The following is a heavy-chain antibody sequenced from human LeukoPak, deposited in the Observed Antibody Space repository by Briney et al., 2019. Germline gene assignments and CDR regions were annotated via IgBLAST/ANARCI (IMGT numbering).Heavy chain of an antibody. J-gene: IGHJ4*02. V-gene: IGHV1-2*02. Sequence: ASVKVSCKASGYTFTSYAITWVRQAPGQGLEWMGWISPNSGGTNYAQKLQGGVTMTRDTSISTAYMELSRLGSDDTAVYYCARRRAFDYWGQGTLVTVTS. CDR3: ARRRAFDY. CDR2: ISPNSGGT. CDR1: GYTFTSYA.